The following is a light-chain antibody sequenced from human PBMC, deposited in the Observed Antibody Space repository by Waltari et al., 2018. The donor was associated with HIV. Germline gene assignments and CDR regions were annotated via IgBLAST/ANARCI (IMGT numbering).Light chain of an antibody. V-gene: IGLV1-36*01. CDR3: AVWDDSVNGPV. J-gene: IGLJ2*01. Sequence: QSVLTQPPSVSEAPRQRVTIPCSGSVPNIGYNGVNWYQQIAGKPPKLLIHLDDIPPSGVSDRFSGSKSGTSASLAIRGLQSDDEADYYCAVWDDSVNGPVFGGGTKLTVL. CDR1: VPNIGYNG. CDR2: LDD.